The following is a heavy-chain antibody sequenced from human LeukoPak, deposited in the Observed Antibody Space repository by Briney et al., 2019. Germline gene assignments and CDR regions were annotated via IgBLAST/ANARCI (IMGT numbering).Heavy chain of an antibody. Sequence: GGSLRLSCAASGFTFSSYAMSWVCQAPGKGLEWVSAISGSGGSTYYADSVKGRFTISRDNAKNSLYLQMNSLRAEDTAVYYCAAPILSGTFDIWGQGTMVTVSS. CDR2: ISGSGGST. J-gene: IGHJ3*02. V-gene: IGHV3-23*01. CDR1: GFTFSSYA. CDR3: AAPILSGTFDI. D-gene: IGHD2-15*01.